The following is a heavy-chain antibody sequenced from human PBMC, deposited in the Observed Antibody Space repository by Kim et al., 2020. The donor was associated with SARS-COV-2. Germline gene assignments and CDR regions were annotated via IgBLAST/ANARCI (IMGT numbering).Heavy chain of an antibody. J-gene: IGHJ4*02. Sequence: SLKSRVTISVDTSKNQFSLKLSSVTAADTAVYYCASYRTEQYYYDSSSGYWGQGTLVTVSS. V-gene: IGHV4-31*02. CDR3: ASYRTEQYYYDSSSGY. D-gene: IGHD3-22*01.